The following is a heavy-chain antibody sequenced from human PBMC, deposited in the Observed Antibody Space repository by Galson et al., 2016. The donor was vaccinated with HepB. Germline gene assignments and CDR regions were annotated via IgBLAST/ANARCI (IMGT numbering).Heavy chain of an antibody. CDR1: GFTFSNYA. Sequence: SLRLSCAASGFTFSNYAFHWVRQTPGNGLEWVSVISYDGSNKYYSDSVKGRFIISRDNSTNTIILHMNSLRSEDTGVYHCTRASFTTFGILRGYFQHWGQGCRVTVSS. V-gene: IGHV3-30*04. CDR3: TRASFTTFGILRGYFQH. J-gene: IGHJ1*01. D-gene: IGHD3-3*01. CDR2: ISYDGSNK.